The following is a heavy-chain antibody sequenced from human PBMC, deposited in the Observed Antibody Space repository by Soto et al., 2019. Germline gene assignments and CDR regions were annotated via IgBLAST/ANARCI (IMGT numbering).Heavy chain of an antibody. Sequence: QITLKESGPTLVKPTQTLTLTCTFSGFSLSTSRVGVGWIRQPPGKALEWLAVICWDDAKTYRPSLKSRLTVTKDTSKTPVALTMTNMDPVDTATYYCAHAYGGRSLYWGQGTLVTVSS. CDR2: ICWDDAK. CDR3: AHAYGGRSLY. J-gene: IGHJ4*02. D-gene: IGHD1-26*01. CDR1: GFSLSTSRVG. V-gene: IGHV2-5*02.